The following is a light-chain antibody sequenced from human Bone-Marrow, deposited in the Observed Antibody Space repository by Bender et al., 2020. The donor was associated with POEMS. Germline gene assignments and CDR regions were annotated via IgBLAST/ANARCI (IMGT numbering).Light chain of an antibody. CDR2: GYN. V-gene: IGLV1-40*01. CDR1: SSNTGSGYD. Sequence: QSVLTQPPSVSEAPRQRVTISCSGSSSNTGSGYDINWYQHLPGTAPKLLIYGYNNRPSGVPDRFSGSKSGTSASLAITGLQAEDEGDYYCQSYDNSLGGWVFGGGTKLTVL. CDR3: QSYDNSLGGWV. J-gene: IGLJ3*02.